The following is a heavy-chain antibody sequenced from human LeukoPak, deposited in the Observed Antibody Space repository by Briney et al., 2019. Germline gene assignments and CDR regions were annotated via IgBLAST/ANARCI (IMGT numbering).Heavy chain of an antibody. J-gene: IGHJ6*02. CDR2: IYYSGST. CDR1: GGSISSYY. CDR3: ARHGAGDYYYYYGMDV. Sequence: SETLSLTYTVSGGSISSYYWSWIRQPPGKGLEWIGYIYYSGSTNYNPSLKSRVTISVDTSKNQFSLKLSSVTAADTAVYYCARHGAGDYYYYYGMDVWGQGTTVTVSS. V-gene: IGHV4-59*08. D-gene: IGHD7-27*01.